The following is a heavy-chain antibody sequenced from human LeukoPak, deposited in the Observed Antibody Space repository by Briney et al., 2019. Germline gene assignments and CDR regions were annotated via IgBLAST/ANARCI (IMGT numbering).Heavy chain of an antibody. CDR2: IYYSVST. D-gene: IGHD6-13*01. CDR1: GGSISSYY. CDR3: AREERYSSSWGRYYYYGMDV. Sequence: SQTLSLTCAVSGGSISSYYWTWIRQPPGNELKWIGDIYYSVSTNYNPPLKSRVTISVDTSKNQFSLKLSSVTAADTAVYYCAREERYSSSWGRYYYYGMDVWGRGTTVTVSS. J-gene: IGHJ6*02. V-gene: IGHV4-59*12.